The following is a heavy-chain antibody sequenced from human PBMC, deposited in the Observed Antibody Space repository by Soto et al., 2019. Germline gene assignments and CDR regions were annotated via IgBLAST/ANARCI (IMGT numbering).Heavy chain of an antibody. CDR1: GGSISSSRCH. CDR2: IKYSGTT. CDR3: ARPGITVSYFDAFGI. D-gene: IGHD1-26*01. Sequence: QLQLQESGPGLVKPSETLSLTCTVSGGSISSSRCHWGWIRQPPGKGLEWIASIKYSGTTFYNPSLLSRFTLFVATSSNQFVRQLRSATAAEAAGYSCARPGITVSYFDAFGIWGPGPMVTVSS. J-gene: IGHJ3*02. V-gene: IGHV4-39*01.